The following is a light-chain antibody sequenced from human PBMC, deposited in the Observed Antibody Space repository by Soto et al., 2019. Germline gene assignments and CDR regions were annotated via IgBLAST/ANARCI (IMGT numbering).Light chain of an antibody. CDR1: QTISSW. CDR2: KAS. V-gene: IGKV1-5*03. J-gene: IGKJ1*01. Sequence: DIQMTHSPSTLSGSVGDRVTITCRASQTISSWLAWYQQKPGKAPKLLIYKASTLKSGVTSRFSGSGYGTEFNLPISSLQPDDFATYYCKHYNSYSAEFGQGTXV. CDR3: KHYNSYSAE.